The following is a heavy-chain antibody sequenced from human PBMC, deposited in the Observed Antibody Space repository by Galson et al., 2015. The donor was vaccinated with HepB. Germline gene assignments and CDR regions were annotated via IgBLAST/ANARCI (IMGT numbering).Heavy chain of an antibody. CDR2: INPNSGGT. J-gene: IGHJ4*02. CDR3: AGGDTAMVTGDY. CDR1: GYTFTGYY. D-gene: IGHD5-18*01. V-gene: IGHV1-2*02. Sequence: SVKVSCKASGYTFTGYYMHWVRQAPGQGLEWMGWINPNSGGTNYAQKFQGRVTMTRDTSISTAYMELNRLRSDDTAVYYCAGGDTAMVTGDYWGQGTLVTVSS.